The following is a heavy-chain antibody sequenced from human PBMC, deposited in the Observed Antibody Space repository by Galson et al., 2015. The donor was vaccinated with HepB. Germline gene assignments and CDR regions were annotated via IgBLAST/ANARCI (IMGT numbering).Heavy chain of an antibody. CDR3: TGAPRWSGIYSPFYFDH. D-gene: IGHD3-3*01. J-gene: IGHJ4*02. CDR1: GFTFGDYG. CDR2: IRSTANGGTI. V-gene: IGHV3-49*03. Sequence: SLRLSCAASGFTFGDYGMSWCRQTPGKGLEWVSFIRSTANGGTIEYAASVKGRFTISRDDSKSIVYLQMNSLKTEDTAIYYCTGAPRWSGIYSPFYFDHWGQGILVTVSS.